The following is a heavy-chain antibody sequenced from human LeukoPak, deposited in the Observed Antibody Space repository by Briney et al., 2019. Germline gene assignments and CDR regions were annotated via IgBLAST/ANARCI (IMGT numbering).Heavy chain of an antibody. Sequence: SVKVSCKASGYTFTSQGISWVRQAPGQGLEWMGRIIPILGIANYAQKFQGRVTITADKSTSTAYMELSSLRSEDTAVYYCARDSNWGFSWGQGTLVTVSS. CDR2: IIPILGIA. V-gene: IGHV1-69*04. D-gene: IGHD7-27*01. CDR1: GYTFTSQG. J-gene: IGHJ4*02. CDR3: ARDSNWGFS.